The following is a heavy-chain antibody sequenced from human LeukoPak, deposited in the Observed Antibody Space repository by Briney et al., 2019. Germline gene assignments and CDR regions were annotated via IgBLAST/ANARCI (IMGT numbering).Heavy chain of an antibody. Sequence: GGSLRLSCAASGFTFSSYWMNWVPQAPGKGLDWVSSISSSSSYIYYADSVKGRFTISRDNAKNSLYLQMNSLRAEDTAVHYCARGVGTDYYGSGSYQRCYFDYWGQGTLVTVSS. V-gene: IGHV3-21*01. D-gene: IGHD3-10*01. J-gene: IGHJ4*02. CDR3: ARGVGTDYYGSGSYQRCYFDY. CDR1: GFTFSSYW. CDR2: ISSSSSYI.